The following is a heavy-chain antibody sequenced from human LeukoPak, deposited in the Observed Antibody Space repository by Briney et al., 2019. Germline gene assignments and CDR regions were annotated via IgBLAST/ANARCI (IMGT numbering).Heavy chain of an antibody. D-gene: IGHD7-27*01. CDR3: AKSGVWGGSFHY. J-gene: IGHJ4*02. CDR2: ISNNGIGT. V-gene: IGHV3-23*01. CDR1: GFTFGTYA. Sequence: PGRSLRLSCAASGFTFGTYAMHWVRQAPGKGLEWVSGISNNGIGTYYADSVKGRFAISRDISEKTLSLQMSSLRVEDTAVYYCAKSGVWGGSFHYWGQGTPVIVSS.